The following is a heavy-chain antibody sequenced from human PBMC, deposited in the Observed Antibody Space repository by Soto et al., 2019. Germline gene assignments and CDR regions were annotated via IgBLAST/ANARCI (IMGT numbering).Heavy chain of an antibody. V-gene: IGHV3-7*01. Sequence: EVQLVESGGGLVQPGGSLRLSCAASGFTFGSYWMSWVRQAPGKGLEWVATTKFDASEKKYVDSVKGRFAMSRDNAKNSLYLKMACLRAEDTAVYYCARDSRYGSGSSVNPHLGYWGHGNQVTVSS. D-gene: IGHD3-10*01. J-gene: IGHJ4*01. CDR3: ARDSRYGSGSSVNPHLGY. CDR2: TKFDASEK. CDR1: GFTFGSYW.